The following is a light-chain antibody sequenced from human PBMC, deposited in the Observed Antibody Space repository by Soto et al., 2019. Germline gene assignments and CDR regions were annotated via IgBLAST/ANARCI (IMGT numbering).Light chain of an antibody. Sequence: IVLTQSPGAMTLSPRARATLSCRASQTVSSTYLAWYQQRPGQAPRLLIFGTSNRATDIPDRFSGSGSGTDCTLTISRLEPEDFAVYFCQHYGSFGQGTKVDIK. CDR3: QHYGS. J-gene: IGKJ1*01. V-gene: IGKV3-20*01. CDR1: QTVSSTY. CDR2: GTS.